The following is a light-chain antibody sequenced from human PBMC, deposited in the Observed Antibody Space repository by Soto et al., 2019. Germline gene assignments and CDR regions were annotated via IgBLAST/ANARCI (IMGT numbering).Light chain of an antibody. V-gene: IGLV2-14*01. Sequence: QSVLTQPASVSGSPGQSITISCTGTSSDVGGYNYVSWYQQHPGKAPKLMIYEVSNRPSGVSNRFSGSKSGNTASLTISGLQAEDDADYYCSSYTSSSTLVFGTGTQLTVL. CDR2: EVS. CDR3: SSYTSSSTLV. J-gene: IGLJ1*01. CDR1: SSDVGGYNY.